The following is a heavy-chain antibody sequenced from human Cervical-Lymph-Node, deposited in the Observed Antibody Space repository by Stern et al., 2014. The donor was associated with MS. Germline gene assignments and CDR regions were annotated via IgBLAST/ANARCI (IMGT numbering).Heavy chain of an antibody. J-gene: IGHJ4*02. Sequence: VQLVESGGGVVQPGRSLRLSCAASGFSFSNHGMHWVRQAPGKGLDWVAVISFDGSANYHADSVKGRFTISRDNSMNTLYLQMNSLRAEDTAVYYCARERSGWSKPLDFWGQGTLVTVSS. CDR2: ISFDGSAN. CDR1: GFSFSNHG. D-gene: IGHD6-19*01. V-gene: IGHV3-30*03. CDR3: ARERSGWSKPLDF.